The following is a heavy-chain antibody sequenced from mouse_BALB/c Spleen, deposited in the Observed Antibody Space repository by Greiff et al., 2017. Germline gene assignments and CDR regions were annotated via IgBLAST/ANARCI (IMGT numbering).Heavy chain of an antibody. Sequence: EVKLQESGPELVKPGASVKVSCKASGYAFTSYNMYWVKQSHGKSLEWIGYIDPYNGGTSYNQKFKGKATLTVDKSSSTAYMHLNSLTSEDSAVYYCARSRYDDYAMDYWGQGTSVTVSS. V-gene: IGHV1S135*01. CDR2: IDPYNGGT. CDR3: ARSRYDDYAMDY. D-gene: IGHD2-12*01. CDR1: GYAFTSYN. J-gene: IGHJ4*01.